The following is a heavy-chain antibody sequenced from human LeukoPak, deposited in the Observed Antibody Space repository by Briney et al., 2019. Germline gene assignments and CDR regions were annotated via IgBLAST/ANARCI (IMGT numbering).Heavy chain of an antibody. CDR1: GYTFTSYG. V-gene: IGHV1-18*01. J-gene: IGHJ6*03. D-gene: IGHD2-2*02. Sequence: ASVKVSCKASGYTFTSYGISWVRQASGQGLEWRGWISAYNGNTNYAQKLQGRVTMTTDTSTSTAYMELRSLRSDDTAVYYCATISTYAGYYYLDVWGKGTTVTIFS. CDR2: ISAYNGNT. CDR3: ATISTYAGYYYLDV.